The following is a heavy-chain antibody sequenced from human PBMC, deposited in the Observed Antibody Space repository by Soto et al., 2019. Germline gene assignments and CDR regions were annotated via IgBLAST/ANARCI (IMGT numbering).Heavy chain of an antibody. V-gene: IGHV4-59*01. CDR3: ARGYSHHRGFDY. CDR1: GGSISSYY. J-gene: IGHJ4*02. Sequence: SETLSLTCTVSGGSISSYYWSWIRQPPGKGLEWIGYIYYSGSTNYNPSLKSRVTISVDTSKNQFSLKLSSVTAADTAVYYCARGYSHHRGFDYWGQGTLVTVSS. CDR2: IYYSGST. D-gene: IGHD1-1*01.